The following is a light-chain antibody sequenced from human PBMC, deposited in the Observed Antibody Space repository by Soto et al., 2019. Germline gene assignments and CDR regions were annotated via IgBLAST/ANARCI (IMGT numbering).Light chain of an antibody. CDR2: XXS. J-gene: IGLJ3*02. CDR1: SSDVGGYNY. V-gene: IGLV2-14*01. Sequence: QSALTQPASVSGSPGQSITISCTGTSSDVGGYNYVSWFQHHPGKAPKLMIFXXSNRXXXXXXXFXGSKSGNTASLTISGLQAEDXADYYCSSYTSSSTLVFGGGTKLTVL. CDR3: SSYTSSSTLV.